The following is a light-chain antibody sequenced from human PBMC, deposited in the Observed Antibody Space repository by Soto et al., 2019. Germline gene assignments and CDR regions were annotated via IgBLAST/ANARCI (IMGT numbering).Light chain of an antibody. J-gene: IGLJ1*01. V-gene: IGLV2-14*01. CDR2: EVS. CDR1: SSDVGGYNY. Sequence: LTQPASVSGSPGQSITISCTGTSSDVGGYNYVSWYQQHPGKAPKLMIYEVSNRPSGVSNRFSGSKSGNTASLTISGLQAEDEADYYCSSYTSSSTLGGVFGTGTKVTVL. CDR3: SSYTSSSTLGGV.